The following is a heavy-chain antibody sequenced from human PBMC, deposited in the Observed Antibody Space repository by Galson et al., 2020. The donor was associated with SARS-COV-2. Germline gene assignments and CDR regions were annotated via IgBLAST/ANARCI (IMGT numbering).Heavy chain of an antibody. CDR3: ARDRDAYKDSSSWSFHYYYGMDV. CDR1: GYTFTSYY. D-gene: IGHD6-13*01. Sequence: ASVKVSCKASGYTFTSYYMHWVRQAPGQGLEWMGIINPSGGSTSYAPKFQGRVTMTRDTSTSTVYMELSSLRSEDTAVYYCARDRDAYKDSSSWSFHYYYGMDVWGQGTTVTVSS. J-gene: IGHJ6*02. V-gene: IGHV1-46*01. CDR2: INPSGGST.